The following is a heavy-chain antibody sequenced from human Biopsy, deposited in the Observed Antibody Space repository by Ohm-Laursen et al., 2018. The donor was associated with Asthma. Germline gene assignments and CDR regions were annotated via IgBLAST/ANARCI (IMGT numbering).Heavy chain of an antibody. Sequence: SLRLSCAASGVNVTNNYMTWVRQAPGKGLEWVSIMYAGGSRFYADRVKGRFTISRDNSKNTLYLQMDSLRPEDTALYYCARAGDTNDYGPAFDIWGHGTMVTVSS. D-gene: IGHD4-17*01. V-gene: IGHV3-53*01. J-gene: IGHJ3*02. CDR3: ARAGDTNDYGPAFDI. CDR1: GVNVTNNY. CDR2: MYAGGSR.